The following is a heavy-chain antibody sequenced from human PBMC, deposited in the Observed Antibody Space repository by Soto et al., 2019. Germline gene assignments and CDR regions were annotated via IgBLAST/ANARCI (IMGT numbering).Heavy chain of an antibody. CDR1: GFTFSSYA. CDR3: ARDPYSYGCDY. CDR2: ISYDGSNK. Sequence: QVQLVESGGGVVQPGRSLRLSCAASGFTFSSYAMHWVRQAPGKGLEWVAVISYDGSNKYYADSVKGRFTISRDNSKNTLYLQMNSLRAEDTAVYYCARDPYSYGCDYWGQGTLVIVSS. J-gene: IGHJ4*02. D-gene: IGHD5-18*01. V-gene: IGHV3-30-3*01.